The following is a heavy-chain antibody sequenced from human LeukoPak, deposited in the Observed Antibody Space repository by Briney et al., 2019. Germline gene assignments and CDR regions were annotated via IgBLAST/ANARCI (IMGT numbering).Heavy chain of an antibody. J-gene: IGHJ4*02. V-gene: IGHV3-21*01. CDR1: GFTFSSYS. CDR3: ARRELLRGFDY. CDR2: ISSSSYI. Sequence: GGSLRLSCAASGFTFSSYSMNWVRQAPGKGLEWVSSISSSSYIYYADSVKGRFTISRDNAKNSLYLQMNSLRAEDTAVYYCARRELLRGFDYWGQGTLVTVSS. D-gene: IGHD1-26*01.